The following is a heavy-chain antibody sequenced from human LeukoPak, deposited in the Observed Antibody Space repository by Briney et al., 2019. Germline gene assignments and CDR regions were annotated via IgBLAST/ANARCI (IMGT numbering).Heavy chain of an antibody. CDR2: ISGSGGST. V-gene: IGHV3-23*01. D-gene: IGHD3-9*01. CDR3: AKGQYGAYYDILTGYYSIYYYYGMDV. J-gene: IGHJ6*02. CDR1: GFTFSSYA. Sequence: GGSLRLSCAASGFTFSSYAMSWVRQAPGKGLEWVSAISGSGGSTYYADSVKGRFTISRDNSKNTLYLQMNSLRAEDTAVYYCAKGQYGAYYDILTGYYSIYYYYGMDVWGQGTTVTVSS.